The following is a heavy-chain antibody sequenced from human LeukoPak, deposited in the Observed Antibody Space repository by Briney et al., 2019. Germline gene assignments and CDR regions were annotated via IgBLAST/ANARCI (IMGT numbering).Heavy chain of an antibody. Sequence: GASVKVSCKASGYTFTTYGISWVRQAPGQGLEWMGWISGYNGNTNHAQKLQGGVTMTTDTSTSTAFMELRSLRSGDTAIYYCARSDFGGAADYWGQGTLVTVS. D-gene: IGHD4-23*01. CDR2: ISGYNGNT. V-gene: IGHV1-18*01. J-gene: IGHJ4*02. CDR3: ARSDFGGAADY. CDR1: GYTFTTYG.